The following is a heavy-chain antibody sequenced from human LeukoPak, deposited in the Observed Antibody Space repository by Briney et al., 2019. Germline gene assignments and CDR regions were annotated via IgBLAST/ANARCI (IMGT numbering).Heavy chain of an antibody. J-gene: IGHJ6*04. D-gene: IGHD5-18*01. V-gene: IGHV4-59*01. CDR1: GGSIYGFY. CDR3: ARGYGRQTNSGMDV. Sequence: SETLSLTCTVSGGSIYGFYWSWIRQFPEKGLEWIGYVYFSGSTNYNPSLESRVTISIDTSKNQFSLKLSSVTAADTVVYYCARGYGRQTNSGMDVWGKGSTVTVSA. CDR2: VYFSGST.